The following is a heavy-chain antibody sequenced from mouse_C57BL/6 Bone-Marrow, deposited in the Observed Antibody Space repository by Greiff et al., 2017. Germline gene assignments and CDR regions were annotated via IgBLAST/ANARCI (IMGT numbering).Heavy chain of an antibody. CDR2: FYPGSGSI. J-gene: IGHJ3*01. D-gene: IGHD3-2*01. CDR3: ARHEENNRDSAWFAN. V-gene: IGHV1-62-2*01. CDR1: GYTFTEYT. Sequence: QVQLQQSGAELVKPGASVTLSCKASGYTFTEYTIHWVKQRSGQGLEWIGWFYPGSGSIKYNEKFKDKATLTADKSSSTVYIERRRLTSEGSAVYFCARHEENNRDSAWFANEDQGTLITVSA.